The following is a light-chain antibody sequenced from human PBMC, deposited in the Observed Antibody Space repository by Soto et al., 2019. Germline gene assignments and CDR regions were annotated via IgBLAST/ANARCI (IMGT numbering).Light chain of an antibody. CDR2: GAS. CDR3: QQYNNWPRT. V-gene: IGKV3-15*01. CDR1: QSLRSN. Sequence: EILLTQSPCTLSVSPGERATLSCRASQSLRSNLAWYQQKPGQAPRLLIYGASTRATGIPARFSGSGSGTEFTLTISSLQSEDFEVYYCQQYNNWPRTFGQGTKVDIK. J-gene: IGKJ1*01.